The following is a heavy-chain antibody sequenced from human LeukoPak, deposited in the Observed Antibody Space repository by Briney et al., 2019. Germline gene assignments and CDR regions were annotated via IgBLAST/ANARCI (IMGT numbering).Heavy chain of an antibody. D-gene: IGHD3-10*01. V-gene: IGHV3-33*01. Sequence: GGSLRLSCAASGFTFSSYGMHWVRQAPGKGLEWVAVIRYDGSSKYHADSVKGRFTISRDNSKNTVYLQMNSLRAEDTAVYYCARDRNYYGSGSYYTPDYWGQGTLVTVSS. J-gene: IGHJ4*02. CDR2: IRYDGSSK. CDR3: ARDRNYYGSGSYYTPDY. CDR1: GFTFSSYG.